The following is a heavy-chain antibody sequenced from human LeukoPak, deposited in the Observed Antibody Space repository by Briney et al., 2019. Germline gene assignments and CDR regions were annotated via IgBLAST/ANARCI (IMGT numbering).Heavy chain of an antibody. V-gene: IGHV4-39*01. Sequence: SETLSLTCTVSGGSISSSSYYWGWIRQPPGKGLEWIGSIYYSGSTYYNPSLKSRVTISVDTSKNQFSLKLSSVTAADTAVYYCARGLRGYYDYWGQGTLVTVSS. CDR2: IYYSGST. CDR3: ARGLRGYYDY. J-gene: IGHJ4*02. CDR1: GGSISSSSYY. D-gene: IGHD3-22*01.